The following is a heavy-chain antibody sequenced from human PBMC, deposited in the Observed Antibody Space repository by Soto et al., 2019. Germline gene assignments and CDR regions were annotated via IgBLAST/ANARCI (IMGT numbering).Heavy chain of an antibody. CDR2: ISGGGGST. V-gene: IGHV3-23*01. Sequence: GGSLRLSCAASGFTFSSYAMSWVRQAPGKGLEWVSAISGGGGSTYYADSVKGRFTISRDNSKNTLYLQMNSLRAEDTAVYYCAKVGHEPGIEWYFDLWGRGTLVKSPQ. D-gene: IGHD7-27*01. CDR1: GFTFSSYA. CDR3: AKVGHEPGIEWYFDL. J-gene: IGHJ2*01.